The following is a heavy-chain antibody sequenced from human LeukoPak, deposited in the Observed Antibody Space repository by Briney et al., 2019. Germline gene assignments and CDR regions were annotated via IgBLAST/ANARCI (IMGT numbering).Heavy chain of an antibody. V-gene: IGHV4-34*01. CDR2: INHSGGT. CDR3: ARETIDITVTVVVRMGDAFDI. D-gene: IGHD3-22*01. Sequence: ASETLSLTCAVYGGSFSGYYWSWIRQPPGKGLEWIGEINHSGGTKYNPSLKSRVTISVDTSKNQFSLKLSSVTAADTAVYYCARETIDITVTVVVRMGDAFDIWGQGTMITVSS. J-gene: IGHJ3*02. CDR1: GGSFSGYY.